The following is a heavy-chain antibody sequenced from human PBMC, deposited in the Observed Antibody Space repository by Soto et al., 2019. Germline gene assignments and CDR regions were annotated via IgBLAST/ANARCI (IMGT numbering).Heavy chain of an antibody. J-gene: IGHJ5*02. CDR3: ARVGIDYGGNSVGLDP. D-gene: IGHD4-17*01. V-gene: IGHV6-1*01. CDR2: TYYRSKWYN. Sequence: QSQTLSLTCAISGDSVSSNSAAWNWIRQSPSRGLEWLGRTYYRSKWYNDYAVSVKSRITINPDTSKNQFSLQLNSVTPEDTAVYYCARVGIDYGGNSVGLDPWGQGTLVTVSS. CDR1: GDSVSSNSAA.